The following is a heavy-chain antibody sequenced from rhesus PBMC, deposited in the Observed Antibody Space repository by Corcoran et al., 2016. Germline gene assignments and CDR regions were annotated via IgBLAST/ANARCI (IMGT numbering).Heavy chain of an antibody. CDR2: IYDSSTST. V-gene: IGHV4S10*01. J-gene: IGHJ4*01. CDR3: ARAKYRFDY. CDR1: GGSISDSYR. D-gene: IGHD4-23*01. Sequence: QVQLQESGPGVVKPSETLSLTCAVSGGSISDSYRWSWIRQPPGKGLEWIGYIYDSSTSTTYHPSLKSRVTISKDTSKNQFSLKLSSVTAADTAVYYCARAKYRFDYWGQGVLVTVSS.